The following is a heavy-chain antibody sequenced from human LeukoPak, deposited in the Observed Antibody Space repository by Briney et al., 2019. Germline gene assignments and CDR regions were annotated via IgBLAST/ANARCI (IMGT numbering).Heavy chain of an antibody. CDR1: GGSISSSSYY. Sequence: SETLSLTCTVSGGSISSSSYYWGWIRQPPGEGLEWIGSIYYSGSTYYNPSLKSRVTISVDTSKNQFSLKLSSVTAADTAVYYCARQVNWNLIGYWGQGTLVTVSS. CDR2: IYYSGST. J-gene: IGHJ4*02. D-gene: IGHD1-1*01. CDR3: ARQVNWNLIGY. V-gene: IGHV4-39*01.